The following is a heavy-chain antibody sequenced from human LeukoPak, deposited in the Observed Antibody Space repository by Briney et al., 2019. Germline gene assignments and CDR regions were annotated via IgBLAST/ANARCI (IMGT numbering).Heavy chain of an antibody. CDR3: VGGFGELDY. CDR2: IYSSGST. CDR1: GGSISSYY. J-gene: IGHJ4*02. V-gene: IGHV4-59*01. D-gene: IGHD3-10*01. Sequence: PSETVSLTCTVSGGSISSYYWSWIRQPPGKGLEWIGYIYSSGSTNYNPSLKSRVTISVDTSKNQFSLKLSSVTAADTAVYYCVGGFGELDYWGQGTLVTVSS.